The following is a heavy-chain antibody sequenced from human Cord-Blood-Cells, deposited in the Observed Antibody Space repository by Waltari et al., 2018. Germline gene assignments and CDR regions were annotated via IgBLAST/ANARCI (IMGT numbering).Heavy chain of an antibody. D-gene: IGHD7-27*01. CDR2: LIAICGTA. CDR3: ARDRDLTGEGDAFDI. Sequence: QVQLVQSGAEVKKPGSSVKVSCKASGGPFSSYAISWVRQAPGQGLEWMGGLIAICGTANYAMKFQGRVTITADEATSTAYMELRSLRSEDTAVYYCARDRDLTGEGDAFDIWGQVTMVTVSS. CDR1: GGPFSSYA. J-gene: IGHJ3*02. V-gene: IGHV1-69*01.